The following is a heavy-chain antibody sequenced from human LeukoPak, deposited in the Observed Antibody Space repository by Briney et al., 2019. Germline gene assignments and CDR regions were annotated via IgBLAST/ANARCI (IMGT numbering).Heavy chain of an antibody. J-gene: IGHJ2*01. CDR1: GDSLSSGGYS. CDR2: IRYSGST. CDR3: ARVSGRFTWYFDL. V-gene: IGHV4-30-4*07. Sequence: SETLSLTCEVSGDSLSSGGYSWSWIRQPPGKGLEWIGYIRYSGSTYYNPSLKSRLTMSVEASKTQFSLRLSSVTAADTAVYYCARVSGRFTWYFDLWGRGTLVTVSS.